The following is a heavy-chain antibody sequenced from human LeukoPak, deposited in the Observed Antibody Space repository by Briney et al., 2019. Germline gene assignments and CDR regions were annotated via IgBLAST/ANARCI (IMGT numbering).Heavy chain of an antibody. CDR1: GGSISSSTYY. J-gene: IGHJ4*02. Sequence: SETLSLTCSVSGGSISSSTYYWGWIRQPPGKGLEWIGSIYNSGSTYYNPSLKSRVTISVDTSKNQFSLKLSSVTAADTAVYFCARHLYDSSGYFDYWGQGTLVTVSS. V-gene: IGHV4-39*01. CDR2: IYNSGST. CDR3: ARHLYDSSGYFDY. D-gene: IGHD3-22*01.